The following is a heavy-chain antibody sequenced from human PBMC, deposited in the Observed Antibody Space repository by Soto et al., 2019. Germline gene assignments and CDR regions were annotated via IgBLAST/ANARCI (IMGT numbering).Heavy chain of an antibody. CDR2: ISGSGDTT. Sequence: WSLRLSCAASGFTFSSYAMSWVRQAPGKGLEWVSGISGSGDTTYYADSVKGRFTISRDNSKNTLYLQMNSLGAEDTAVYYCEKTVPGTKYWGQGTLVTVSS. CDR1: GFTFSSYA. J-gene: IGHJ4*02. D-gene: IGHD6-19*01. V-gene: IGHV3-23*01. CDR3: EKTVPGTKY.